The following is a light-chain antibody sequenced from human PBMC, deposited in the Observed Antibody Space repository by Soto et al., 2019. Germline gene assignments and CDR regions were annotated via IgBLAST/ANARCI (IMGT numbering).Light chain of an antibody. CDR1: QSISGS. Sequence: DIQMTQSPSTLSASVGDRVTITCRASQSISGSLAWYQQKPGKAPKLLIYEASNLKSGVPSRFSGSGSGTEYTLTISRLQHDDSANYYCQQYSGFWTFGQGTRVEIK. J-gene: IGKJ1*01. V-gene: IGKV1-5*03. CDR2: EAS. CDR3: QQYSGFWT.